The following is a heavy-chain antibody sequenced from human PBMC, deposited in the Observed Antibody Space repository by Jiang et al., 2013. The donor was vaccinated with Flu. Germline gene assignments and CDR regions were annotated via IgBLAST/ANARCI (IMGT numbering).Heavy chain of an antibody. J-gene: IGHJ4*02. D-gene: IGHD3-10*01. CDR1: GGSISSYY. Sequence: TCTVSGGSISSYYWSWIRQPPGKGLEWIGYIYYSGSTNYNPSLKSRVTISVDTSQGTSSPLKLSSVTAADTAVYYCARDSGRRYFDYWGQGTLVTVSS. CDR3: ARDSGRRYFDY. CDR2: IYYSGST. V-gene: IGHV4-59*01.